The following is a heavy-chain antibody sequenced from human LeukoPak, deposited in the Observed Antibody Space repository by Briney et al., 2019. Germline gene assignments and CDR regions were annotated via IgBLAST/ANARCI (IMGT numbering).Heavy chain of an antibody. D-gene: IGHD6-13*01. CDR2: ISYDGSNK. CDR1: GFTFSSYA. J-gene: IGHJ4*02. CDR3: ARDTITYSSSWYEGPY. Sequence: GGSLRLSCAASGFTFSSYAMHWVRQAPGKGLEWVAVISYDGSNKYYADSVKGRFTISRDNSKNTLYLQMNSLRAEDTAVYYCARDTITYSSSWYEGPYWGQGTLVTVSS. V-gene: IGHV3-30-3*01.